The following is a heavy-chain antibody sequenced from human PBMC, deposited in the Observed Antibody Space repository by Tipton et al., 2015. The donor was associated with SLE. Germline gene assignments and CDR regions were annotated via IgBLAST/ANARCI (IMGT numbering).Heavy chain of an antibody. CDR1: GGSITSYY. CDR2: IYTRGST. D-gene: IGHD3-3*01. CDR3: ATSPADPDYFFYYMDV. J-gene: IGHJ6*03. Sequence: TLSLTCSVSGGSITSYYWTWIRQPPGRGLEWIGYIYTRGSTEYNPSLKSRVTISVDTSKNQVSLRLNSVTAADTAVYYCATSPADPDYFFYYMDVWGKGTTVTVSS. V-gene: IGHV4-4*08.